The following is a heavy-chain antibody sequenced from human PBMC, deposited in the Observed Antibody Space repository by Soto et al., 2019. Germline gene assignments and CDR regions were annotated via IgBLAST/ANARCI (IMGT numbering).Heavy chain of an antibody. CDR1: GYTFTGYY. J-gene: IGHJ6*02. D-gene: IGHD1-26*01. Sequence: ASVKVSCKASGYTFTGYYMHWVREAPGQGLEWMGWINPNSGGTNYAQKFQGRVTMTRDTSISTAYMELSRLRSDDTAVYYCARESGSYYQYYYYGMDVWGQGTTVTVSS. CDR2: INPNSGGT. CDR3: ARESGSYYQYYYYGMDV. V-gene: IGHV1-2*02.